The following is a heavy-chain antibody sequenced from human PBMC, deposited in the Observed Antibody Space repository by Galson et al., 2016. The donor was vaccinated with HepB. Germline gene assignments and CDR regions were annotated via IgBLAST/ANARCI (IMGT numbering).Heavy chain of an antibody. D-gene: IGHD3-16*01. CDR1: GFTFSNYW. Sequence: SLRLSCAASGFTFSNYWMSWVRQAPGKGLECVANLKHDGSDKYYVDSVMGRFTISRDNAKNSLYLQMNSLSAEDTAVYYCATGGSRGISDAFGFWGQGTMVTVSS. CDR2: LKHDGSDK. J-gene: IGHJ3*01. CDR3: ATGGSRGISDAFGF. V-gene: IGHV3-7*01.